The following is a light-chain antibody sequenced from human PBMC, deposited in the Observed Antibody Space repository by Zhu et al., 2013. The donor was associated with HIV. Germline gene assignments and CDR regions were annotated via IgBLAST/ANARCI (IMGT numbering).Light chain of an antibody. V-gene: IGLV2-23*01. CDR3: CSYAGSSTWI. CDR2: DAN. J-gene: IGLJ1*01. Sequence: QSALTQSASVSGSPGQSITISCTGSSSDVGKFNLVSWYQHQPGKAPKLLIDDANKRPSGVSDRFSGSKSGNTAPLTISGLQAEDEADYYCCSYAGSSTWIFGTGTTVTVL. CDR1: SSDVGKFNL.